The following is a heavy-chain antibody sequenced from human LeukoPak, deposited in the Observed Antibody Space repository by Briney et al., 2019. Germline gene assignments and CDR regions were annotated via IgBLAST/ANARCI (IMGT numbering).Heavy chain of an antibody. Sequence: PGGSLRLSCAASGFTFSSYSMNWVRQAPGKGLEWVSSISSSSSYIYYADSVKGRFTISRDNAKNSLYLQMNSLRAEDTAVYYCARDLIEVDSSSWYGYYYYYYMDVWGKGTTVTISS. CDR2: ISSSSSYI. CDR1: GFTFSSYS. D-gene: IGHD6-13*01. CDR3: ARDLIEVDSSSWYGYYYYYYMDV. V-gene: IGHV3-21*01. J-gene: IGHJ6*03.